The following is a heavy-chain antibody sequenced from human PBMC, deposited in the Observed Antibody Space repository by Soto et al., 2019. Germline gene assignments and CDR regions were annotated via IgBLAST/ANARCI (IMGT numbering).Heavy chain of an antibody. Sequence: QVQLVESGGGVVQPGRSLRLSCAASGFTFSSYGMHWVRQAPGKGLEWVEVIWYDGSNKYYADSVKGRFTISRDNSKNTLYLQMNSLRAEATAVYYCARAEIAARPEFDYWGQGTMVTVSS. D-gene: IGHD6-6*01. J-gene: IGHJ4*02. CDR1: GFTFSSYG. V-gene: IGHV3-33*01. CDR2: IWYDGSNK. CDR3: ARAEIAARPEFDY.